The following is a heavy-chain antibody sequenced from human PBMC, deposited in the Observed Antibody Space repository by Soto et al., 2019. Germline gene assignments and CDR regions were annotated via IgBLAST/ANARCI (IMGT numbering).Heavy chain of an antibody. Sequence: ASVKVSCKASGYTFTGYYMHWVRQAPGQGLEWMGWINPNSGGTNYAQKFQGRVTMTRDTAISTAYMELSRLRSDDTAVYYCARVLGYCSNGVCYSTPSYGRDVWGQGTRVTVSS. V-gene: IGHV1-2*02. CDR1: GYTFTGYY. CDR3: ARVLGYCSNGVCYSTPSYGRDV. J-gene: IGHJ6*02. CDR2: INPNSGGT. D-gene: IGHD2-8*01.